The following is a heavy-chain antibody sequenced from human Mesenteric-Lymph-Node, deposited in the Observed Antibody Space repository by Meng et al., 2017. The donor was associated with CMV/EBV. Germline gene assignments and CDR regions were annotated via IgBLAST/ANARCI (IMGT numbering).Heavy chain of an antibody. CDR1: GGSISSYY. Sequence: SETLSLTCTVSGGSISSYYWSWIRQPPGKGLEWIGYIYYSGSTNYNPSLKSRVTISVDTSKNQFSLKLSSVTAADTAVYYCARDYYCSSTSCYMGAFDIWGQGTMVTVSS. CDR2: IYYSGST. J-gene: IGHJ3*02. V-gene: IGHV4-59*12. D-gene: IGHD2-2*02. CDR3: ARDYYCSSTSCYMGAFDI.